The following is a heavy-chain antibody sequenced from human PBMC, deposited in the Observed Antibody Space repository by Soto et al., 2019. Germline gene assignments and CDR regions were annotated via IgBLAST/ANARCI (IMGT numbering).Heavy chain of an antibody. V-gene: IGHV3-30-3*01. CDR3: ARDLVSSAYYYYGMDV. J-gene: IGHJ6*02. D-gene: IGHD1-26*01. Sequence: QVQLVESGGGVVQPGRFLRLSCAASGFTFSSYAMHWVRQAPGKGLEWVAVISYDGSNKYYADSVKGRFTISRDNSKNTLYLQMNSLRAEDTAVYYCARDLVSSAYYYYGMDVWGQGTTVTVSS. CDR2: ISYDGSNK. CDR1: GFTFSSYA.